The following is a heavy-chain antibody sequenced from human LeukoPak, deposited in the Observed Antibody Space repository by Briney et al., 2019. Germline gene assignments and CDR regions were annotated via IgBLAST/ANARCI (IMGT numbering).Heavy chain of an antibody. CDR2: IIPIFGTA. D-gene: IGHD5-12*01. Sequence: SVKVSCKASGGTFSSYAISWVRQAPGQGLEWMGGIIPIFGTANYAQKSQGRVTITADESTSTAYMELSSLRSEDTAVYYCARGSVESGYKDYWGQGTLVTVSS. CDR1: GGTFSSYA. J-gene: IGHJ4*02. V-gene: IGHV1-69*13. CDR3: ARGSVESGYKDY.